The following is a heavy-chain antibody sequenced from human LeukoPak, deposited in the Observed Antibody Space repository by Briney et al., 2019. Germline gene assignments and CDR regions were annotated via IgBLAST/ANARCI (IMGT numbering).Heavy chain of an antibody. CDR3: AREGRRDGYNFHY. CDR1: GYTFTGYY. CDR2: INPSGGST. D-gene: IGHD5-24*01. Sequence: ASVKVSCKASGYTFTGYYMHWVRQAPGQGLEWMGWINPSGGSTNYAQKFQGRVTMTRDMSTSTVYMELSSLRSEDTAVYYCAREGRRDGYNFHYWGQGTLVTVFS. J-gene: IGHJ4*02. V-gene: IGHV1-46*01.